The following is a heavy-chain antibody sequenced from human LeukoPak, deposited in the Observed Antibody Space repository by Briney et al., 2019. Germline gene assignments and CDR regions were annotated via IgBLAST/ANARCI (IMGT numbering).Heavy chain of an antibody. V-gene: IGHV3-23*01. CDR3: ASSTYNYDYALDV. CDR2: INDSGRRT. CDR1: GFTFSSYS. J-gene: IGHJ6*02. D-gene: IGHD5-24*01. Sequence: PGGSLRLSCAASGFTFSSYSMNWVRQAPGKGLEWVSLINDSGRRTYYADSVKGRFTVSRDNSKYTLYLQMNSLRVEDTAVYYCASSTYNYDYALDVWGQGTTVTVSS.